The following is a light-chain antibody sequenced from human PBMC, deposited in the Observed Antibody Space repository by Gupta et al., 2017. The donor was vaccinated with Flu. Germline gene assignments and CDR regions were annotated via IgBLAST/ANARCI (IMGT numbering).Light chain of an antibody. CDR2: GAS. CDR3: QQYGSSPLYT. Sequence: EMVLTQSPGTLSLSPGERATLSCRASQSVTSNYLAWYQQKPGQAPRLLIYGASSRATGIPDRFSGSGYGTDFTLTISRREPEDFAVYYCQQYGSSPLYTFGQGTKLEIK. V-gene: IGKV3-20*01. CDR1: QSVTSNY. J-gene: IGKJ2*01.